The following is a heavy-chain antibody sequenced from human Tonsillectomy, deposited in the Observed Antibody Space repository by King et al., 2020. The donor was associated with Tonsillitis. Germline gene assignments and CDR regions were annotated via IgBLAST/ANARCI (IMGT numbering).Heavy chain of an antibody. CDR3: GKDPNWDDAY. CDR2: IGPGGGAT. Sequence: VQLVESGGGLVQPGGSLRLSCVASGFTFSSESMIWVRQPPGKGLEFVSAIGPGGGATFADSVKGRFTVSRDNSKDTLYLQTSSLRAEDTAIYYCGKDPNWDDAYWGQGTLVTVSS. D-gene: IGHD1-1*01. J-gene: IGHJ4*02. CDR1: GFTFSSES. V-gene: IGHV3-23*04.